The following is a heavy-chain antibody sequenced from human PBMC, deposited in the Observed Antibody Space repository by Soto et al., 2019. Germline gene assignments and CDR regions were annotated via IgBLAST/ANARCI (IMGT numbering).Heavy chain of an antibody. V-gene: IGHV3-7*03. CDR2: IKQDGSEK. D-gene: IGHD3-3*01. CDR3: ARDQIFGVVIRYYYYGMDV. CDR1: GFTFSSYW. J-gene: IGHJ6*02. Sequence: GGSLRLSCAASGFTFSSYWMSWFRQAPGKGLEWVANIKQDGSEKYYVDSVKGRFTISRDNAKNSLYLQMNSLRAEDTAVYYCARDQIFGVVIRYYYYGMDVWGQGTTVTVSS.